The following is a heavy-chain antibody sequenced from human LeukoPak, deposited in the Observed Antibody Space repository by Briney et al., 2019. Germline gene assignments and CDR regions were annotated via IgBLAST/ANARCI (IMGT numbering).Heavy chain of an antibody. V-gene: IGHV1-3*01. CDR3: ARERIVVVPAARPDGVYYYYYGMDV. J-gene: IGHJ6*04. Sequence: VASVKVSCKASGYTFTSYAMHWVRQAPGQRLEWMGWINAGNGNTKYPQKFQGRVTITRDTSASTAYMELSSLRSEDTAVYYCARERIVVVPAARPDGVYYYYYGMDVWGKGTTVTVSS. CDR1: GYTFTSYA. D-gene: IGHD2-2*01. CDR2: INAGNGNT.